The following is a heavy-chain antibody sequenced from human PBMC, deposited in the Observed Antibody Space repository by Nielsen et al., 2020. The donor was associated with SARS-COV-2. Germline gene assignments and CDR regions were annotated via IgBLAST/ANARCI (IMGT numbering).Heavy chain of an antibody. Sequence: SETLSLTCTVSGGSISSGDYYWSWIRQPPGKGLEWIGYIYYSGSTYYNPSLKSRVTISVDTSKNQFSLKLSSVTAADTAVYYCAREGRHYYYYGMDVWGQGTTVTVSS. CDR1: GGSISSGDYY. CDR2: IYYSGST. V-gene: IGHV4-30-4*01. J-gene: IGHJ6*02. CDR3: AREGRHYYYYGMDV.